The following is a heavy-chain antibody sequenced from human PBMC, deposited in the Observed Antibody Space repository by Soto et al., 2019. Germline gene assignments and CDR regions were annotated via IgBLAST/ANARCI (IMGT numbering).Heavy chain of an antibody. V-gene: IGHV3-30*18. J-gene: IGHJ6*02. CDR1: GFTFSSYD. D-gene: IGHD5-18*01. CDR2: ISYDGTDK. Sequence: QVQSVESGGGVVQPGRSLRLSCAASGFTFSSYDIHWVRQAPGKGLEWVALISYDGTDKYYADSVKGRFTISRDNSKNTLYLQMSSLGPEDTAVYYCVKERYAQLWLEDYGMDVWGQGTTVTV. CDR3: VKERYAQLWLEDYGMDV.